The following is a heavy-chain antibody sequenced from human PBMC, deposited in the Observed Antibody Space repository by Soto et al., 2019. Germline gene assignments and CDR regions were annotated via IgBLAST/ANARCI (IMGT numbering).Heavy chain of an antibody. CDR3: AKKGLGSLKTYCSGSGCHYAFDI. D-gene: IGHD2-15*01. Sequence: EVQLLESGGGLVQPGGSLRLSCAASGFTFINYAMSWVRQAPGKGLEWVSTISGGGDGTYYADSVKGHFTISRDNSKNTVYLQMNSLRAEDTAISYCAKKGLGSLKTYCSGSGCHYAFDIWGQGTMVTVSS. V-gene: IGHV3-23*01. CDR2: ISGGGDGT. J-gene: IGHJ3*02. CDR1: GFTFINYA.